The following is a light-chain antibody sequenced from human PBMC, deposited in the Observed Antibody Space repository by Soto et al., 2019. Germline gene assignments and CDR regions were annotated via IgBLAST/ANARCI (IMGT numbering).Light chain of an antibody. J-gene: IGLJ1*01. CDR3: FSYAGGVTSV. CDR2: EGS. Sequence: QSLLTQPASVSGSPGQSITIFCAGTSSDFGSYNRVSWYQQHPGKAPKLIIYEGSNRPSGISNRYSGSKSGNTASLTISGLQAEDEADYYCFSYAGGVTSVFGAGTKVTVL. V-gene: IGLV2-23*01. CDR1: SSDFGSYNR.